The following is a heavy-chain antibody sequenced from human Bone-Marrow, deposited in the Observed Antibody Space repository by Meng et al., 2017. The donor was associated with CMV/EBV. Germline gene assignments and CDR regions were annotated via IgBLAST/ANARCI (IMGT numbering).Heavy chain of an antibody. Sequence: GGSLRLSCAASGFTVSSNYMSWVRQAPGKGLEWVSVIYSGGSTYFADSVKGRFTISRDNSKNTLYLQMNSLRAEDSAVYYCARDNMLALGFDYWGQGTLVTVSS. J-gene: IGHJ4*02. CDR2: IYSGGST. CDR1: GFTVSSNY. CDR3: ARDNMLALGFDY. D-gene: IGHD3-10*02. V-gene: IGHV3-53*01.